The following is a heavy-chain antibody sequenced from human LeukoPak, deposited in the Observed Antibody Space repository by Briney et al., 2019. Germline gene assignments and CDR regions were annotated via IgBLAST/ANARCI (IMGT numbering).Heavy chain of an antibody. CDR2: ISSTGTYI. V-gene: IGHV3-21*01. CDR3: ARSQTRFGVVIGN. CDR1: GFTFSGYT. Sequence: NPGGSLRLSCAASGFTFSGYTMTWVRQAPGKGLEWVSSISSTGTYIYYAASQKGRFTISRDNAKSSLFLQMHSLTVEDTAVYYCARSQTRFGVVIGNWGQGTLVTVSS. J-gene: IGHJ4*02. D-gene: IGHD3-3*01.